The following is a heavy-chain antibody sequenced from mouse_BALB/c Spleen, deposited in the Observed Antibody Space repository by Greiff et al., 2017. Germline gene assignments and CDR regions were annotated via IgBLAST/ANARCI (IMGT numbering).Heavy chain of an antibody. V-gene: IGHV10-1*02. CDR3: VRQGFDY. J-gene: IGHJ2*01. CDR1: GFTFNTYA. Sequence: DVHLVESGGGLVQPKGSLKLSCAASGFTFNTYAMNWVRQAPGKGLEWVARIRSKSNNYATYYADSVKDRFTISRDDSQSMLYLQMNNLKTEDTAMYYCVRQGFDYWGQGTTLTVSS. CDR2: IRSKSNNYAT.